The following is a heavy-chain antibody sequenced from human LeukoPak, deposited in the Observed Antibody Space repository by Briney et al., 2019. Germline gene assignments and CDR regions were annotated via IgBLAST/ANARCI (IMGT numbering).Heavy chain of an antibody. V-gene: IGHV5-51*01. J-gene: IGHJ5*02. Sequence: GESLKISCKGSGYRFTSYWIAWVRQMPGKGLEWMGIIYPGDSDTRYSASFQGQVTISADTSISTAYLQWSSLKASDTAMYYCSRGHLPNNWFAPWGQGTLVTVSS. CDR1: GYRFTSYW. CDR3: SRGHLPNNWFAP. CDR2: IYPGDSDT.